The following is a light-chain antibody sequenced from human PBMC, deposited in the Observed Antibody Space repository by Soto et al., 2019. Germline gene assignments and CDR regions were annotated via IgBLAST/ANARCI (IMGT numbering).Light chain of an antibody. V-gene: IGKV3-15*01. CDR3: HQYAFWPYT. J-gene: IGKJ2*01. CDR1: QSVRTS. CDR2: GAS. Sequence: ETVMTQSPDTLSVSPGERATFSCRASQSVRTSLAWYQQKPGQAPRLLIYGASTRATDIPPRFSGSGSGTEFTLAIDSXQSEDFAVYYCHQYAFWPYTFGQGTKVDTK.